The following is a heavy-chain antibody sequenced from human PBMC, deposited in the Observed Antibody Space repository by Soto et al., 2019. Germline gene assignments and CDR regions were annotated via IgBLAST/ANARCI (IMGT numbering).Heavy chain of an antibody. CDR3: ARGSICSGKGYYYYYGMDV. CDR1: GGTFSSYA. D-gene: IGHD3-3*01. Sequence: SVKVSCKASGGTFSSYAISWVRQAPGQGLEWMGGIIPIFGTANYAQKLQGRVTITADESTSTAYMELSSLRSEDTAVYYCARGSICSGKGYYYYYGMDVWGQGTTVTVSS. CDR2: IIPIFGTA. J-gene: IGHJ6*02. V-gene: IGHV1-69*13.